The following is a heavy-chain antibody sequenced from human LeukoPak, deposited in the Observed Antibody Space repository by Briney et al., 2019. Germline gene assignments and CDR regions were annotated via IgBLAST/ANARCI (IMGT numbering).Heavy chain of an antibody. D-gene: IGHD3-9*01. Sequence: GGSLRLSCAASGFTFSSYCMHWVRQAPGKGLEWVAVISYDGSNKYYADSVKGRFTISRDNSKNTLYLQMNSLRAEDTAVYYCAIDPPYFDWSNFDYWGQGTLVTVSS. V-gene: IGHV3-30*03. CDR2: ISYDGSNK. CDR3: AIDPPYFDWSNFDY. CDR1: GFTFSSYC. J-gene: IGHJ4*02.